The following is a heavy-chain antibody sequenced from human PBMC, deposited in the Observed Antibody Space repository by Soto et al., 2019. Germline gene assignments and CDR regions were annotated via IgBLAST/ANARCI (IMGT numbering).Heavy chain of an antibody. D-gene: IGHD3-22*01. CDR2: IRSKANSYAT. CDR1: GFTFSGSA. J-gene: IGHJ4*02. V-gene: IGHV3-73*01. Sequence: GGSLRLSCAASGFTFSGSAMHWVRQASGKGLEWVGRIRSKANSYATAYAASVKGRFTISRDDSKNTAYLQMNSLKTEDTAGYYCTRLDLNYDSSGEGVYWGQGTLVTVSS. CDR3: TRLDLNYDSSGEGVY.